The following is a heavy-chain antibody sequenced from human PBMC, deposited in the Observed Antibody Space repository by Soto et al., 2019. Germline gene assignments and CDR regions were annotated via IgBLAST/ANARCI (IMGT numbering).Heavy chain of an antibody. Sequence: GGSLRLSCAGSGFIFSHYGMHWVRQAPGKGLVWVSRISPDGRTTTYADSVKVRFTISRDNAKSTPYLQMTSLTVEDGAVYYCADSWLPTSYWGPGTLVTVSS. J-gene: IGHJ4*02. CDR1: GFIFSHYG. D-gene: IGHD3-10*01. CDR2: ISPDGRTT. V-gene: IGHV3-74*01. CDR3: ADSWLPTSY.